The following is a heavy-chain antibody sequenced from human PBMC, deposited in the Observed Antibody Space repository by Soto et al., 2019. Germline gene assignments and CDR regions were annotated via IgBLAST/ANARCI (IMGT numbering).Heavy chain of an antibody. CDR3: AKDPTPAIWFGVSYYYYLDV. J-gene: IGHJ6*03. CDR2: ISYDGSNK. D-gene: IGHD3-10*01. CDR1: GFTFSSYG. Sequence: PGGSLRLSCAASGFTFSSYGMHWVRQAPGKGLEWVAVISYDGSNKYYADSVKGRFTISRDNSKNTLYLQMNSLRAEDTAVYYCAKDPTPAIWFGVSYYYYLDVWGKGTTVTVSS. V-gene: IGHV3-30*18.